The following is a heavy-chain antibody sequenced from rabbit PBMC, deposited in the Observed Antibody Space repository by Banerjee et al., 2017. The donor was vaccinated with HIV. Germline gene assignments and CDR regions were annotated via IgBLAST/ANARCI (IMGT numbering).Heavy chain of an antibody. CDR2: IYTGSSGNT. CDR3: AREGSTTGYAFNL. CDR1: GFSFSSGYY. D-gene: IGHD1-1*01. J-gene: IGHJ4*01. Sequence: QSLEESGGDLVKPGASLTLTCTASGFSFSSGYYMCWVRQAPGKGLEWIGCIYTGSSGNTYYASWAKGRFTISRSTSLNTVTLQMTSLTAADTATYFCAREGSTTGYAFNLWGPGTLVTVS. V-gene: IGHV1S40*01.